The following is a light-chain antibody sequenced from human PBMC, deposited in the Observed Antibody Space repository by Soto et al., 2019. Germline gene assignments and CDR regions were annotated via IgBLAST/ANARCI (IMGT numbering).Light chain of an antibody. Sequence: EIVLTQSPGTLSLSPGERATLSCRASQSVNSNYLAWYQQKPGRAPRVLIYGASRRATGIPDRFSGSGSGTDFTLTITRLEPEDFAVYHCQLYGQSFRYTFGQGTKVEIK. CDR1: QSVNSNY. V-gene: IGKV3-20*01. CDR2: GAS. CDR3: QLYGQSFRYT. J-gene: IGKJ2*01.